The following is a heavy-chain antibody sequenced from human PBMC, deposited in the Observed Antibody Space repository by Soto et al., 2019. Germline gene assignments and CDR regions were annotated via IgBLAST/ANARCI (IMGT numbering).Heavy chain of an antibody. CDR3: ARGFYDSSGSSNTLDC. V-gene: IGHV4-59*11. Sequence: TSETLSLTCSVSGASIRSHYWSWIRQTPGKGLEWIGYIYYTGSTTYNPSLKSRVTTSVDTSKNQFSLQLAPVTAADTDFYYCARGFYDSSGSSNTLDCWCPGSLVTVTS. D-gene: IGHD3-22*01. J-gene: IGHJ4*02. CDR2: IYYTGST. CDR1: GASIRSHY.